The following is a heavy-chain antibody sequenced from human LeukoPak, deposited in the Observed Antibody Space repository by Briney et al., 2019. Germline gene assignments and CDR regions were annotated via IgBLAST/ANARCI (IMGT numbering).Heavy chain of an antibody. CDR2: MNPNSGNT. D-gene: IGHD3-10*01. J-gene: IGHJ6*03. V-gene: IGHV1-8*03. CDR3: ARVVGYYGSGWKQKAYYYYMDV. CDR1: GYTFTGYY. Sequence: ASVKVSCKASGYTFTGYYMHWVRQATGQGLEWMGWMNPNSGNTGYAQKFQGRVTITRNTSISTAYMELSSLRSEDTAVYYCARVVGYYGSGWKQKAYYYYMDVWGKGTTVTVTS.